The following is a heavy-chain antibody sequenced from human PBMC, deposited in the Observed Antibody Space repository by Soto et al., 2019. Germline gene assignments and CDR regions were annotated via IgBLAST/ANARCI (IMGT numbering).Heavy chain of an antibody. D-gene: IGHD3-22*01. CDR3: ARVGSSGYYSLFDY. J-gene: IGHJ4*02. CDR2: IYYSGST. V-gene: IGHV4-59*01. CDR1: GGSISSYY. Sequence: ETLSLTCPVSGGSISSYYWSWIRQRPGKGLEWIGYIYYSGSTNYNPSLKSRVTISVDTSKNQFSLKLSSVTAADTAVYYCARVGSSGYYSLFDYWGQGTLVTVSS.